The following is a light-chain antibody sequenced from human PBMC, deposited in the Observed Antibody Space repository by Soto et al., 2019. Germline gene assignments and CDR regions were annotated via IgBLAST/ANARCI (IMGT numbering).Light chain of an antibody. CDR3: QQYDTSPPIT. CDR1: QSVSSNY. V-gene: IGKV3-20*01. CDR2: AAS. J-gene: IGKJ5*01. Sequence: EIVLTQSPGTLSLSPGERATLSCRASQSVSSNYLAWYQQKPGQAPRLLIYAASRRATGIPDRFSGSASGTDFTLTISRLETEDFAVYYCQQYDTSPPITFGQGTRLEIK.